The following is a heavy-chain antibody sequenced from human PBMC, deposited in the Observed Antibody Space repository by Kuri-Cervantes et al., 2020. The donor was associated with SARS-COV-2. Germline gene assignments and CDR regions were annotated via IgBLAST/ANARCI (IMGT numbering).Heavy chain of an antibody. CDR3: ARRRFGVFPYYFDS. D-gene: IGHD2-21*01. CDR2: INHSGST. CDR1: GGSFSGYY. J-gene: IGHJ4*02. V-gene: IGHV4-34*01. Sequence: GSLRLSCAVYGGSFSGYYWSWIRQPPGKGLEWIGEINHSGSTNYNPSLKSRVTISVDTSKNQFSLKLSSVTAADTAVYYCARRRFGVFPYYFDSWGQGTLVTVSS.